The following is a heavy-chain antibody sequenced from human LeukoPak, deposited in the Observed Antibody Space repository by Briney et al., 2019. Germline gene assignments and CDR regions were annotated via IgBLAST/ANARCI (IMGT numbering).Heavy chain of an antibody. D-gene: IGHD5-18*01. J-gene: IGHJ4*02. V-gene: IGHV5-51*01. CDR3: ARRGEAMDPFDY. CDR1: GYSFTSYW. Sequence: GESLKISCKDSGYSFTSYWIGWVRQMPGKGLEWMGIIYPGDSDTRYSPSFQGQVTISADKSINTACLQWSSLKASDTAIYYCARRGEAMDPFDYWGQGTLVTVS. CDR2: IYPGDSDT.